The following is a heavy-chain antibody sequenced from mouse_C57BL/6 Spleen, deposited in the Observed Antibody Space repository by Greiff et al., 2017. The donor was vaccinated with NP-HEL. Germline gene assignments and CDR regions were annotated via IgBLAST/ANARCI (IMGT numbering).Heavy chain of an antibody. CDR2: ISSGGDYI. D-gene: IGHD2-5*01. J-gene: IGHJ3*01. CDR3: TRLYSTPWFAY. CDR1: GFTFSSYA. Sequence: EVKLVESGEGLVKPGGSLKLSCAASGFTFSSYAMSWVRQTPEKRLEWVAYISSGGDYIYYADTVKGRFTISRDNARNTLYLQMSSLKSEDTAMYYCTRLYSTPWFAYWGQGTLVTVSA. V-gene: IGHV5-9-1*02.